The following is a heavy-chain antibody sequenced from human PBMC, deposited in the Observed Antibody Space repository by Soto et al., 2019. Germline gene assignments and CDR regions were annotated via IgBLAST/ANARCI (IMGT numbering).Heavy chain of an antibody. CDR1: GYTFTSYG. V-gene: IGHV1-18*01. J-gene: IGHJ3*02. CDR2: ISAYNGNT. CDR3: ASPEARSSWYAFDI. D-gene: IGHD6-13*01. Sequence: QVQLVQSGAEVKKPGASVKVSCKASGYTFTSYGISWVRQAPGQGLEWMGWISAYNGNTNYAQKLQGRVTMTTDTCTSSAYMELRSLRSDDTDVYYCASPEARSSWYAFDIWVQGTIVTVSS.